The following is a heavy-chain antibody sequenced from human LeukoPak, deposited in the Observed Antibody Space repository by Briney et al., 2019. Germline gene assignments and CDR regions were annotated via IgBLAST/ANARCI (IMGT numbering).Heavy chain of an antibody. V-gene: IGHV3-74*01. CDR1: GFTFSSYW. Sequence: TGGSLRLSCAASGFTFSSYWMHWVRHAPGRGLVWVSRINSDGSSTTYADSVKGRFTISRDNAKNTLYLQMNSLRAEDTAVYYCAMSYYGSVYWGQGTLVTVSS. CDR2: INSDGSST. CDR3: AMSYYGSVY. J-gene: IGHJ4*02. D-gene: IGHD3-10*01.